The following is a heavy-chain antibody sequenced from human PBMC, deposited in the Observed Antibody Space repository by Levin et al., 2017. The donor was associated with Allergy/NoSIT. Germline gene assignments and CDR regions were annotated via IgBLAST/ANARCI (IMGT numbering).Heavy chain of an antibody. J-gene: IGHJ4*02. CDR3: AKVGAIENWNVVY. Sequence: GESLKISCAASGFTFSSYAMSWVRQAPGKGLEWVSAISGSGGSTYYADSVKGRFTISRDNSKNTLYLQMNSLRAEDTAVYYCAKVGAIENWNVVYWGQGTLVTVSS. V-gene: IGHV3-23*01. CDR1: GFTFSSYA. CDR2: ISGSGGST. D-gene: IGHD1-1*01.